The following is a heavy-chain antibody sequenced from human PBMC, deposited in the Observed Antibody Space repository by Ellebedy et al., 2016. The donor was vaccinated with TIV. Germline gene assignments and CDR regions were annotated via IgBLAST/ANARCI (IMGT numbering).Heavy chain of an antibody. CDR1: GFTFSSYA. CDR3: AKDRTSGDGYWVFDR. CDR2: IVGSGA. V-gene: IGHV3-23*05. Sequence: GESLKISCAASGFTFSSYAMSWVRQAPGKGLEWVSGIVGSGAEKYADSVKGRFTISRDNSKRTVDLQMRSVRDEDTAVYFCAKDRTSGDGYWVFDRWGQGTMVSVSS. D-gene: IGHD2-21*02. J-gene: IGHJ4*02.